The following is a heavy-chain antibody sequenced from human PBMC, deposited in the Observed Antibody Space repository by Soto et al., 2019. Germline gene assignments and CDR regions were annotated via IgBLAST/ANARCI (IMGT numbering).Heavy chain of an antibody. CDR1: GGTFSSYA. D-gene: IGHD6-13*01. Sequence: QVQLVQSGAEVKKPGSSVKVSCKASGGTFSSYAISWVRQAPGQGLEWMGGIIPIFGTANYAQKFQGRVTITADESTSTAYMELSSLRSEDTAVYYCARDDEGIAAAGPSYYYYYGMDVWGQGTMVTVSS. CDR2: IIPIFGTA. J-gene: IGHJ6*02. CDR3: ARDDEGIAAAGPSYYYYYGMDV. V-gene: IGHV1-69*12.